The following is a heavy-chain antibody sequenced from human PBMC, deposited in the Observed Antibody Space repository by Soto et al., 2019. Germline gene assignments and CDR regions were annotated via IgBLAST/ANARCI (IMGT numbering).Heavy chain of an antibody. J-gene: IGHJ4*02. Sequence: RLSCAASGFTFSSYSMNWVRQAPGKGLEWVSYISSSSTIYYADSVKGRFTISRDNAKNSLYLQMNSLRDEDTAVYYCARVLWFGELYLDYWGQGTLVTVSS. CDR3: ARVLWFGELYLDY. D-gene: IGHD3-10*01. V-gene: IGHV3-48*02. CDR1: GFTFSSYS. CDR2: ISSSSTI.